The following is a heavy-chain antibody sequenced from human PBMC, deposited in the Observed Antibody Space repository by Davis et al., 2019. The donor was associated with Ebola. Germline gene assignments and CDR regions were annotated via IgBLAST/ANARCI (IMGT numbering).Heavy chain of an antibody. CDR2: ISSSGSTI. CDR3: ARDGITIFGVVDYYVGWFDH. CDR1: GFTFSSYW. J-gene: IGHJ5*02. Sequence: GGSLRLSCAASGFTFSSYWMSWIRQAPGKGLEWVSYISSSGSTIYYADSVKGRFTISRDNAKNSLYLQMNSLRAEETAVYYCARDGITIFGVVDYYVGWFDHWGQGTLVTVSS. V-gene: IGHV3-11*01. D-gene: IGHD3-3*01.